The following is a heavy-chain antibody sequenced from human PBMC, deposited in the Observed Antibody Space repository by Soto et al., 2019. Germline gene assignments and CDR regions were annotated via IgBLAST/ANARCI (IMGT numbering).Heavy chain of an antibody. CDR3: TRSAYMDV. J-gene: IGHJ6*03. CDR1: GFTFSTYS. V-gene: IGHV3-48*01. Sequence: EVQLVESGGGLVQPGGSLRLSCAASGFTFSTYSMNWVRQAPGKGLEWVSYISSGSSTIYYVDSVKGRFTISRDNAKNSLYLQMDSLRAEDTAVYYATRSAYMDVWGTGTTVTVSS. CDR2: ISSGSSTI. D-gene: IGHD2-2*01.